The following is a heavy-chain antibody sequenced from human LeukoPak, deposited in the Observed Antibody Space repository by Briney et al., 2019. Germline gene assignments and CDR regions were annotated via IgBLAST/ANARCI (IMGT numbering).Heavy chain of an antibody. CDR2: VSNSGNT. V-gene: IGHV4-59*01. CDR1: GGFINNFY. CDR3: ARENYVFDI. Sequence: SETLSLTCIVSGGFINNFYWNWIRQPPGKGLEWIGYVSNSGNTNYNPSFRSRFTISVDTSKNQFSLKLTSVTAADTAVYFCARENYVFDIWGQGTMVTVSS. J-gene: IGHJ3*02.